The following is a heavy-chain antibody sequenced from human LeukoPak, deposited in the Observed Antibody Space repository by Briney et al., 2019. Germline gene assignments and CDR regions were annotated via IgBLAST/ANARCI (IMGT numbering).Heavy chain of an antibody. D-gene: IGHD5-12*01. CDR2: IRSSSET. CDR3: ARDAGNSGYGCDL. CDR1: GFIFSQYS. Sequence: GGSLRLSCAASGFIFSQYSMNWVRQAPGKGPEWVSHIRSSSETFYADSVKGRFTISRDNARNSLYLQMNNLRGEDTAIYYCARDAGNSGYGCDLWGQGTLVTVSS. J-gene: IGHJ5*02. V-gene: IGHV3-48*01.